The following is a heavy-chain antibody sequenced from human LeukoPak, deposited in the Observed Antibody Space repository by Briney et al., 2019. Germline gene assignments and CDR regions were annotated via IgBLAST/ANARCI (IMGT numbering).Heavy chain of an antibody. CDR3: ARDYYGSGSLYYYYYGMDV. CDR2: IYSGGST. Sequence: GGSLRLSCAASGFTVSSNYMSWVRQAPGKGLEWVSVIYSGGSTYYADSVKGRFTISRDNSKNTLYLQMNCLRAEDTAVYYCARDYYGSGSLYYYYYGMDVWGQGTTVTVSS. V-gene: IGHV3-66*01. CDR1: GFTVSSNY. J-gene: IGHJ6*02. D-gene: IGHD3-10*01.